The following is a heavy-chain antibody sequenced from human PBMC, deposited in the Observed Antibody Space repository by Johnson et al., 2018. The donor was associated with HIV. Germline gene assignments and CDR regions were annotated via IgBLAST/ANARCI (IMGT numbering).Heavy chain of an antibody. J-gene: IGHJ3*02. Sequence: QVQLVESGGGLVKPGGSLRLSCAASGFTFSDYYMSWIRQAPGKRLEWVSYIRSSCSTIYYADSVKGRFTLSRDNSKKSLYLQMNSLRAEDTAVYYCARAGRLGYCSGGSCYSPAFDIWGQGTMVTVS. V-gene: IGHV3-11*04. CDR2: IRSSCSTI. CDR1: GFTFSDYY. D-gene: IGHD2-15*01. CDR3: ARAGRLGYCSGGSCYSPAFDI.